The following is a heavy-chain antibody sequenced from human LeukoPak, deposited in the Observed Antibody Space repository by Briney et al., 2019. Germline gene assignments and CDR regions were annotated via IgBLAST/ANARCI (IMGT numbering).Heavy chain of an antibody. D-gene: IGHD5-12*01. CDR2: IKQDGSEK. CDR3: TRYSGYPGDY. CDR1: GFTFTTYW. V-gene: IGHV3-7*03. J-gene: IGHJ4*02. Sequence: GGSLRLSCAASGFTFTTYWMSWVRQTPGEGLEWLANIKQDGSEKYYVDSVEGRFTVSRDNAKSSLYLQMNSLRVEDTGVYYCTRYSGYPGDYWGQGTLVTVSS.